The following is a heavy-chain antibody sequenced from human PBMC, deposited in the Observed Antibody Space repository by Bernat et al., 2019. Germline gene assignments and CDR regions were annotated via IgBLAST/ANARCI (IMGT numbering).Heavy chain of an antibody. D-gene: IGHD1-14*01. V-gene: IGHV3-23*04. CDR1: RFTFSGYA. Sequence: EVQLVESGGGLVQPGGSLRLSCAASRFTFSGYAMTWVRQAPGKGLEWVSAISGGSSSTYYADSVKGRFTITRDNSKNTLYLQMNSLRAEDTAVYYCAKDRGNRLSTFDYWGQGALVTVSS. CDR2: ISGGSSST. CDR3: AKDRGNRLSTFDY. J-gene: IGHJ4*02.